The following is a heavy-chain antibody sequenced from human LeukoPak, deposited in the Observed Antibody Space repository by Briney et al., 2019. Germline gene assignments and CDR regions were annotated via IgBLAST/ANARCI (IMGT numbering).Heavy chain of an antibody. J-gene: IGHJ4*02. V-gene: IGHV5-51*01. D-gene: IGHD4-17*01. CDR1: GYIYTSYW. CDR2: IYPGDSDT. CDR3: ARRGGYYGDYRDY. Sequence: GESLKISCNSSGYIYTSYWIGWVRQMPGKGLDGMGIIYPGDSDTRYSPSFQGQVTISADKSISTAYLQWSSLKASDTAMYYCARRGGYYGDYRDYWGQGTLVTVSS.